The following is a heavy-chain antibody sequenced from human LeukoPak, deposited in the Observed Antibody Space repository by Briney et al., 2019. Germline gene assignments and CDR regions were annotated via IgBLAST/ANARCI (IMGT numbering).Heavy chain of an antibody. CDR1: GYTFTSYA. J-gene: IGHJ3*02. CDR2: INAGNGNT. Sequence: GASVKVSCKASGYTFTSYAMHWVRQAPGQRLEWMGWINAGNGNTKYSQKFQGRVTITRDTSASTAYMELSSLRSEDTAVYYCARGYCSGGSCYSPAFDIWGQGTMVTVSS. V-gene: IGHV1-3*01. CDR3: ARGYCSGGSCYSPAFDI. D-gene: IGHD2-15*01.